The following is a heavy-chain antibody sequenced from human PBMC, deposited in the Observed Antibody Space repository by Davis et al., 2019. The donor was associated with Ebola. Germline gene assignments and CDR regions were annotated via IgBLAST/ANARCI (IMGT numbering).Heavy chain of an antibody. CDR2: IYYTGST. Sequence: PSETLSLTCTVSGGSISSSYWNWIRQPPGKGLEWIGYIYYTGSTNYNPSLKSRVTMSVDTSKNQFSLKLTSVTAADTAVYYCASVAPPDYGMDVWGQGSTVTVSS. CDR1: GGSISSSY. CDR3: ASVAPPDYGMDV. V-gene: IGHV4-59*01. J-gene: IGHJ6*02.